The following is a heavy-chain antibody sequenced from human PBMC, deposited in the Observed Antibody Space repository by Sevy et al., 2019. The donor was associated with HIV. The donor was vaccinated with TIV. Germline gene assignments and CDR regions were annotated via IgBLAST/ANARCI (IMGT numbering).Heavy chain of an antibody. V-gene: IGHV3-7*01. CDR3: ARGNYYDSTGYYPDTFDI. Sequence: GGSLRLSCAASGFTFSNYWMSWVRQAPVKGLEWVANIKQDGSEKYYVDSVKGRFTISRDNAKNSLYLQMNSLRAEDTAVYYCARGNYYDSTGYYPDTFDIWGQGTMVTVSS. J-gene: IGHJ3*02. D-gene: IGHD3-22*01. CDR2: IKQDGSEK. CDR1: GFTFSNYW.